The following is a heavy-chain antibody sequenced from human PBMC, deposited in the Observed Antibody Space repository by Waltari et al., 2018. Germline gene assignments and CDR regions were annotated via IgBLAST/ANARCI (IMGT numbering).Heavy chain of an antibody. D-gene: IGHD2-21*01. J-gene: IGHJ4*02. CDR1: GYSFTSYW. V-gene: IGHV5-51*01. CDR3: ARHSLSGGERY. Sequence: EVQLVQSGAEVKKPGESLKISCKGSGYSFTSYWIGWVRQMPGKGLECSGIIYHGDSHTSHSPSFQGEVTISADKSISTAYLQWRSLKASDPAMYYCARHSLSGGERYWGQGTLVTFSS. CDR2: IYHGDSHT.